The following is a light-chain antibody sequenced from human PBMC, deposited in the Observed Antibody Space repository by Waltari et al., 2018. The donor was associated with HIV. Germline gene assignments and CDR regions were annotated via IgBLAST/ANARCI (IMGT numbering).Light chain of an antibody. Sequence: EIVMTQSPATLSVSPGARATLSCRASQSVSDNLAWYQQKPGQPPRLLIYGASTRATDIPARFSGSGSGTEFTLTISSLHSEDFVVYHCQQYNNWPRTFGQGTKLETK. CDR2: GAS. CDR1: QSVSDN. CDR3: QQYNNWPRT. J-gene: IGKJ2*01. V-gene: IGKV3-15*01.